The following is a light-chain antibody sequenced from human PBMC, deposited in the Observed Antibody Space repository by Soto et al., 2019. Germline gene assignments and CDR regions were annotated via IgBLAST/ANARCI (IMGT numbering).Light chain of an antibody. CDR2: GAS. CDR1: QSVSSN. V-gene: IGKV3-15*01. CDR3: QQYNNWRPFT. Sequence: EIVMTQSPATPSVSPGERATLSCRASQSVSSNLAWYQQKPGQAPRLLIYGASTRAPGIPARFSGSGSGTEFTLTISSLQSEDCAVYYCQQYNNWRPFTFGGGTKVEIK. J-gene: IGKJ4*01.